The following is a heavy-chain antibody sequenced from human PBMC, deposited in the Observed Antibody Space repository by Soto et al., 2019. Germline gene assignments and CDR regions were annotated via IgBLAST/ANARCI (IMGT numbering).Heavy chain of an antibody. CDR3: TRGTSHGGYYYYGMDV. J-gene: IGHJ6*02. D-gene: IGHD2-8*01. CDR1: GFTFGDYA. Sequence: GGSLRLSCTASGFTFGDYAMSWFRQAPGKGLEWVGFIRSKAYGGTTEYAASVKGRSTISRDDSKSIAYLQMNSLKTEDTAVYYCTRGTSHGGYYYYGMDVWGPGTSVTVSS. V-gene: IGHV3-49*03. CDR2: IRSKAYGGTT.